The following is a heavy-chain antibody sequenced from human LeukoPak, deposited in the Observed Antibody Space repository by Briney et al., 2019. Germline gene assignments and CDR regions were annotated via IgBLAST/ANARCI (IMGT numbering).Heavy chain of an antibody. J-gene: IGHJ6*02. CDR2: INPNSGGT. V-gene: IGHV1-2*02. D-gene: IGHD6-13*01. CDR3: ARCKLAAARMDV. CDR1: GYTFTGYY. Sequence: ASVKVSCKASGYTFTGYYMHWVRQAPGQGLEWMGWINPNSGGTNYAQKFQGRVTMTRDTYISTNYMELSRLRSDDTAVYDCARCKLAAARMDVWGQGTTVTVSS.